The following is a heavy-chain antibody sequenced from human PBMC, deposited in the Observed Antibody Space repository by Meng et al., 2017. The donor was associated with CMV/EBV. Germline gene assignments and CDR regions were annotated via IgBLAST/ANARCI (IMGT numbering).Heavy chain of an antibody. J-gene: IGHJ5*02. CDR2: IYYSGST. D-gene: IGHD2-2*01. Sequence: QRQLPESGPGLVKPSETLSLTCTVSGGSISSSSYYWGWIRQPPGKGLEWIGSIYYSGSTYYNPSLKSRVTISVDTSKNQFSLKLSSVTAADTAVYYCARDRDIVVVPGDPWFDPWGQGTLVTVSS. V-gene: IGHV4-39*07. CDR3: ARDRDIVVVPGDPWFDP. CDR1: GGSISSSSYY.